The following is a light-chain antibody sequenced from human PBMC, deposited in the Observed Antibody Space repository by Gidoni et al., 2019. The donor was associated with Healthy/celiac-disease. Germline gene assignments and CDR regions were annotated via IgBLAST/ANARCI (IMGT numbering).Light chain of an antibody. Sequence: DIQMTQSPSSLSASVGDRVTITCRASQSISSYLNWYQHKPGKAPKLLIYAASSLQSGVPSSFSGSGSETDFTLTISSLQPEDFATYYCRQSYSTPYTFGQGTKLEI. J-gene: IGKJ2*01. CDR3: RQSYSTPYT. CDR2: AAS. CDR1: QSISSY. V-gene: IGKV1-39*01.